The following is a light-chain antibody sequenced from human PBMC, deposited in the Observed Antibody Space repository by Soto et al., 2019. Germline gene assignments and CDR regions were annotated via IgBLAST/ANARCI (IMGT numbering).Light chain of an antibody. CDR3: QHYNFWSRA. Sequence: EIVMTQSPATLSLSPGERATLSCRASQSVSSNLAWYQQKPGQAPSLLIYGASNRATGFPARFSGSGSGTEFTLTTISLQSQDFAFYDCQHYNFWSRAFGEGTRLEIK. CDR1: QSVSSN. CDR2: GAS. V-gene: IGKV3-15*01. J-gene: IGKJ5*01.